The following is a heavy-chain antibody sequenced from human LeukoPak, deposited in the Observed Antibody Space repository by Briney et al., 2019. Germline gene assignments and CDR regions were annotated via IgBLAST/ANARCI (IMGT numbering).Heavy chain of an antibody. CDR3: TRDRGAYNLYDY. V-gene: IGHV3-49*03. J-gene: IGHJ4*02. Sequence: GGSLRLSCTASGFTFGDYAMSWIRQAPGKGLEWVGFIRSKAYGESADYAASVKGRFTISRDDSKAIAYLQTNSLKTEDTAVYHCTRDRGAYNLYDYWGQGTLVTVSS. CDR2: IRSKAYGESA. CDR1: GFTFGDYA. D-gene: IGHD1-1*01.